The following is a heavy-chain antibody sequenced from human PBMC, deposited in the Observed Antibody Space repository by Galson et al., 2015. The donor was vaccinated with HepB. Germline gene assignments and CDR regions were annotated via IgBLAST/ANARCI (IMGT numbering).Heavy chain of an antibody. D-gene: IGHD4-11*01. CDR3: AREERDYSLDY. CDR2: ISFDGNNK. V-gene: IGHV3-30*03. Sequence: SLRLSCAASGFTFSSYGMHWVRQAPGKGLDWVAVISFDGNNKYYADSVKGRFTISRDNSNNTLYLQMNSLRAEDTAVYYCAREERDYSLDYWGQGTLVTVSS. J-gene: IGHJ4*02. CDR1: GFTFSSYG.